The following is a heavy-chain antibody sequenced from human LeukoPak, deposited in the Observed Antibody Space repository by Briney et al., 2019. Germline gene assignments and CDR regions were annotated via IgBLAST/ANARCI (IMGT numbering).Heavy chain of an antibody. J-gene: IGHJ6*03. CDR1: GYMFTGYY. D-gene: IGHD6-19*01. CDR2: INPNSGGT. V-gene: IGHV1-2*02. Sequence: ASVKVSCKASGYMFTGYYIHWVRRAPGQGLEWMGWINPNSGGTNYAQKFQGRVTMTRDTSISTAYMDLNRLRSDDTAVYYCARVVAVTGTPVYYMDVWGKGTTVTVSS. CDR3: ARVVAVTGTPVYYMDV.